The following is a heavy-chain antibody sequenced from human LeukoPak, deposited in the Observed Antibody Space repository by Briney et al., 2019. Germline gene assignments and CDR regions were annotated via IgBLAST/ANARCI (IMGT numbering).Heavy chain of an antibody. CDR2: IKSKTDGGTT. V-gene: IGHV3-15*01. CDR1: GFTFSNAW. J-gene: IGHJ4*02. Sequence: GGSLRLSGAASGFTFSNAWMSWVRQAPGKGLEWVGRIKSKTDGGTTDYAAPVKGRFTISRDDSKNTLYLQMNSLKTEDTAVYYCTTGSETPLFGVVSWGQGTLVTVSS. D-gene: IGHD3-3*01. CDR3: TTGSETPLFGVVS.